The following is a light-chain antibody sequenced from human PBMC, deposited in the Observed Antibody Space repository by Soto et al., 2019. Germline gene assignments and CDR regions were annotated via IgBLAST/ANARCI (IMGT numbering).Light chain of an antibody. CDR3: SSYTDSSNYV. CDR1: SSDLGIYNY. CDR2: QVT. J-gene: IGLJ1*01. Sequence: QSALTQPASVSGSPGQSITISCTGTSSDLGIYNYVSWYQQQPGKAPKLMIYQVTNRPSGVSNRFSGSRSGNTASLTISGLQAEGEADYYCSSYTDSSNYVFGTGTKVTVL. V-gene: IGLV2-14*01.